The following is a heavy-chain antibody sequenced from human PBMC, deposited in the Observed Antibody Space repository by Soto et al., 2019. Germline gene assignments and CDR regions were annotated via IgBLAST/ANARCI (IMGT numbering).Heavy chain of an antibody. Sequence: QVQLQESGPGLVKPSQTLSLICTVSGGSISRGTYYWSWIRHYPGQGLEWIGYIHYTGSTYYNPSLETRVSISKDTSKNHLSLSLTSATAADTAVYYCARDSGVERTELGAFEVWGQGTMVTVSS. J-gene: IGHJ3*01. D-gene: IGHD1-1*01. CDR2: IHYTGST. V-gene: IGHV4-31*03. CDR3: ARDSGVERTELGAFEV. CDR1: GGSISRGTYY.